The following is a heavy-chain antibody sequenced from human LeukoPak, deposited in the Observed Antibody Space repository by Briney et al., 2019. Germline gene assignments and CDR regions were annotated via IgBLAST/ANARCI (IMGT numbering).Heavy chain of an antibody. D-gene: IGHD2-2*02. J-gene: IGHJ3*02. Sequence: SVKVPCKASGGAFSSYAISWVRQAPGQGLEWMGGIIPIFGTANYAQKFQGRVTITADESTSTAYMELSSLRSEDTAVYYCARKYQLLYRDAFDIWGQGTMVTVSS. V-gene: IGHV1-69*13. CDR2: IIPIFGTA. CDR1: GGAFSSYA. CDR3: ARKYQLLYRDAFDI.